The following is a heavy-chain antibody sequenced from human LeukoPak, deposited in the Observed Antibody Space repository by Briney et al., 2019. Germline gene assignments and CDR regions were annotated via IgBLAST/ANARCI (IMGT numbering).Heavy chain of an antibody. Sequence: ASVKVSCKASGYTFTSYDINWVRQATGQGLEWMGWMNPNSGNTGYAPKFQGRVTMTRDTSTSTVYMELSSLRSEDTAVYYCARAVGELPNYWGQGTLVTVSS. J-gene: IGHJ4*02. CDR3: ARAVGELPNY. D-gene: IGHD3-16*01. CDR2: MNPNSGNT. V-gene: IGHV1-8*02. CDR1: GYTFTSYD.